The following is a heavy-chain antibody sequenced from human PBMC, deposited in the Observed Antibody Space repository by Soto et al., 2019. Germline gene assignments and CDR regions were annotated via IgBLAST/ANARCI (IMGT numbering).Heavy chain of an antibody. D-gene: IGHD2-15*01. CDR1: GFIFITSG. CDR2: IRYDGSNQ. J-gene: IGHJ4*02. V-gene: IGHV3-30*02. Sequence: PGGSLRLSCAASGFIFITSGMHWVRQAPGKGLEWVAVIRYDGSNQYYADSVKGRCTISRDNSKNTLYLQMNSLGAEDTAVYYCAKELLRTEAAVDYWGQGTLVSVSS. CDR3: AKELLRTEAAVDY.